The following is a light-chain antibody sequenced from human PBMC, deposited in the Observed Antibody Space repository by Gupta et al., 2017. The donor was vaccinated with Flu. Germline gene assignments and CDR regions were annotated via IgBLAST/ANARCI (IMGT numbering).Light chain of an antibody. J-gene: IGKJ4*01. CDR1: QSVSSNY. CDR2: GVS. CDR3: QQYGSSPLT. Sequence: EIVLTQSPGTLSLSPGERATLSCRASQSVSSNYLAWYQQKPGQAPRLLIYGVSSRATGIPDRFSGSGSGTDFTLTISRLEPEDCAVYYCQQYGSSPLTFGGGTKVEIK. V-gene: IGKV3-20*01.